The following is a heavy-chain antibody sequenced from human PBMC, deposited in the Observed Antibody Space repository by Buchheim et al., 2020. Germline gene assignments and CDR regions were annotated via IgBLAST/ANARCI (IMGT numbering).Heavy chain of an antibody. J-gene: IGHJ6*02. Sequence: QVQLQESGPGLVKPSETLSLTCTVSGGSISSYYWSWIRQPPGKGLEWIGYIYYSGSTNYNPSLKSRVTITVDTSKNQFSLKLSSVTAADTAGYYCARRDYDTYGMDVWGQGTT. V-gene: IGHV4-59*08. CDR3: ARRDYDTYGMDV. CDR2: IYYSGST. D-gene: IGHD3-9*01. CDR1: GGSISSYY.